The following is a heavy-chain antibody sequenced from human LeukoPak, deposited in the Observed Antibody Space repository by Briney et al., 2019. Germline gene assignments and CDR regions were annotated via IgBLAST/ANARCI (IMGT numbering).Heavy chain of an antibody. V-gene: IGHV3-33*06. J-gene: IGHJ1*01. Sequence: GGSLRLSCAASGFTFSSYGMHWVRQAPGKGLEWVAVIWYDGSNKYYADSVKGRFTISRDNSKNTLYLQMNSLRAEDTAVYYCTNYGDYGGPRNRYFQHWGQGTLVTVSS. CDR2: IWYDGSNK. CDR3: TNYGDYGGPRNRYFQH. CDR1: GFTFSSYG. D-gene: IGHD4-17*01.